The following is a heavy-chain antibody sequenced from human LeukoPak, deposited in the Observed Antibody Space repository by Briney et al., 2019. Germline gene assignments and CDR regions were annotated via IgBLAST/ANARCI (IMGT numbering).Heavy chain of an antibody. CDR2: INSDGSST. J-gene: IGHJ4*02. Sequence: PGGSLRLSCAASGFTFSSYWMHWVRQAPGKGLVWVSRINSDGSSTSYADSVKGRFTISRDNAKNTLYLQMNSLRAEDTAVYYCARGGIAVAGPFDYWGQGTLVTVSS. V-gene: IGHV3-74*01. CDR3: ARGGIAVAGPFDY. CDR1: GFTFSSYW. D-gene: IGHD6-19*01.